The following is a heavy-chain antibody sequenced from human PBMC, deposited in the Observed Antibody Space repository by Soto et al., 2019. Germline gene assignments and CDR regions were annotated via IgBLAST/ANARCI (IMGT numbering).Heavy chain of an antibody. J-gene: IGHJ5*02. Sequence: QLQLQESGPGLVKPSETLSLTCTVSGGSISSSSYYWGWIRQPPGKGLEWIGSIYYSGSTYYNPSLKSRVTISVDTSKNQVSLKLSSVTAADTAVYYCARVSYGSGLTAGNWCDPWGQGTLVTVSS. CDR1: GGSISSSSYY. D-gene: IGHD3-10*01. CDR3: ARVSYGSGLTAGNWCDP. CDR2: IYYSGST. V-gene: IGHV4-39*01.